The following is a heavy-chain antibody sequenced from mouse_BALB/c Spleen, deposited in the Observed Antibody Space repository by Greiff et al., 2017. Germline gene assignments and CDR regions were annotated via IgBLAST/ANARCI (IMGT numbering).Heavy chain of an antibody. J-gene: IGHJ1*01. CDR2: ISTYYGDA. CDR1: GYTFTDYA. D-gene: IGHD1-1*01. Sequence: QVQLKQSGAELVRPGVSVKISCKGSGYTFTDYAMHWVKQSHAKSLEWIGVISTYYGDASYNQKFKGKATMTVDKSSSTAYMELARLTSEDSAIYYCARGYGSRGDGYFDVWGAGTTVTVSS. CDR3: ARGYGSRGDGYFDV. V-gene: IGHV1S137*01.